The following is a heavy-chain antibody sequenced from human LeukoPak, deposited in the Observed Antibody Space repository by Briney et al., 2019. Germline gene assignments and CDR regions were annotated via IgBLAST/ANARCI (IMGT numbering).Heavy chain of an antibody. CDR3: ARALSRPLGAFDI. V-gene: IGHV1-3*01. Sequence: ASVKASCKASGCTFTSYAMHWVRQAPGQRLEWMGWINAGNGNTKYSQKFQGRVTITRDTSASTAYMELSSLRSEDTAVYYCARALSRPLGAFDIWGQGTMVTVSS. CDR2: INAGNGNT. J-gene: IGHJ3*02. CDR1: GCTFTSYA.